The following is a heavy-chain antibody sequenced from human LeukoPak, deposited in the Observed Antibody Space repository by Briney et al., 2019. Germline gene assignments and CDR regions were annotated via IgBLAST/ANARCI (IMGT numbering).Heavy chain of an antibody. V-gene: IGHV4-59*01. CDR2: IYYSGST. Sequence: PSETLSLTCTVSGGSISSYYWSWIRQPPGKGLDWIGYIYYSGSTNYNPSLKSRVTISVDTSKNQFSLKLSSVTAADTAVYYCARGGYSGYDSVYYMDVWGKGTTVTVSS. D-gene: IGHD5-12*01. J-gene: IGHJ6*03. CDR1: GGSISSYY. CDR3: ARGGYSGYDSVYYMDV.